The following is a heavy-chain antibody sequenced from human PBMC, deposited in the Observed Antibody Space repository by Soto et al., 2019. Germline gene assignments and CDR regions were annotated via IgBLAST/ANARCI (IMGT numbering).Heavy chain of an antibody. D-gene: IGHD3-22*01. CDR3: ARAQTRIVVVISY. J-gene: IGHJ4*02. Sequence: QVQLVQSGAEVKKPGASVKVSCKASGYTFTGYYMHWVRQAPGQGLEWMGWINPNSGDTNYAQKFQGRVTMTRDTSISTAYMELSRLRSDDTAVYYCARAQTRIVVVISYWGQGTLVTVSS. CDR2: INPNSGDT. CDR1: GYTFTGYY. V-gene: IGHV1-2*02.